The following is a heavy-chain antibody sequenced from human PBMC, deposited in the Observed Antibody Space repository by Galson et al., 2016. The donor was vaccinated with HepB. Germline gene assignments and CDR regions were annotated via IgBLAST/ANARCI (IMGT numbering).Heavy chain of an antibody. J-gene: IGHJ5*02. V-gene: IGHV4-38-2*02. CDR2: IHNSGTT. Sequence: SETLSLTCNVSGFSISFGYYWGWIRQPPGKGLEWVGSIHNSGTTYSNPFLESRVTISVDTSQNQFSLRLSSVTAADTAVYYCARGLGAPGCSWGQGTLVTVS. CDR1: GFSISFGYY. D-gene: IGHD3-16*01. CDR3: ARGLGAPGCS.